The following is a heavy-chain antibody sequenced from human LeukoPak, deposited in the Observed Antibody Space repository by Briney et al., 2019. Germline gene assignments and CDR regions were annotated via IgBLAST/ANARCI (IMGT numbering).Heavy chain of an antibody. J-gene: IGHJ4*02. CDR2: VYHSGTT. D-gene: IGHD4-17*01. V-gene: IGHV4-38-2*01. Sequence: SETLSLTCAVSGYSISSGRYWGWIRQPPGKGLEWIGSVYHSGTTYYNPSLKSRLTISVDTSNNQFSLNLRSVTAADTAVYYCARSLSTAGIDFWGQGTMVAVSS. CDR1: GYSISSGRY. CDR3: ARSLSTAGIDF.